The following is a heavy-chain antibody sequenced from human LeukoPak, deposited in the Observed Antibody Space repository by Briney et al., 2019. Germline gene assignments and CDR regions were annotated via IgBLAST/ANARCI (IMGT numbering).Heavy chain of an antibody. Sequence: PGGSLRLSCAASGFTFSSYGMHWVRQAPGKGLEGVAVIWYDGSNKYYADSVKGRFTISRDNSKNTLYLQMNSLRAEDTAVYYCARVKYCSTNSCYASFDYWGQGTLVTVSS. D-gene: IGHD2-2*01. V-gene: IGHV3-33*01. CDR2: IWYDGSNK. CDR1: GFTFSSYG. CDR3: ARVKYCSTNSCYASFDY. J-gene: IGHJ4*02.